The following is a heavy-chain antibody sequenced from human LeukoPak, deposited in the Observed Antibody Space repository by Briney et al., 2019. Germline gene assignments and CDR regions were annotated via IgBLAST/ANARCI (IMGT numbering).Heavy chain of an antibody. D-gene: IGHD6-19*01. CDR1: GFTLTDYA. J-gene: IGHJ5*02. CDR3: VRDVPHSGWFDI. CDR2: TSFGGTNK. Sequence: GGSLRLSCAASGFTLTDYAMHWVRQAPGKGLEWVAVTSFGGTNKFYRDSVKGRFTVSRDNSISSLWLQMNSLRLEDTAVYYCVRDVPHSGWFDIWGQGSLVTVSS. V-gene: IGHV3-30*04.